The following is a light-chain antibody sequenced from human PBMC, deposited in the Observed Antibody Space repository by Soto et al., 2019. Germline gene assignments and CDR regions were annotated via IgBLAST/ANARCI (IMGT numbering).Light chain of an antibody. V-gene: IGKV3-20*01. CDR3: QQYGSSIFT. CDR1: QSVSSSY. J-gene: IGKJ3*01. CDR2: GAS. Sequence: EIVLTQSPGTLSLSPGERATLSCRASQSVSSSYLGWYQQKHGQAPRLLIYGASSRATGIPDRFSGSGSGTDFPLTISRLEPEDFAVYYCQQYGSSIFTFGPGTKVDIK.